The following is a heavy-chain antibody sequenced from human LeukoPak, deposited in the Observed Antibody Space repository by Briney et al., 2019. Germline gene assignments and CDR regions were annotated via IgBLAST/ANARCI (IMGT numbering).Heavy chain of an antibody. J-gene: IGHJ6*03. D-gene: IGHD3-16*01. CDR2: ISAYNGNT. CDR1: GYTFTSYG. CDR3: ARDPPPKNRIWEYYYYYMDV. Sequence: GASVKVSCKASGYTFTSYGISWVRQAPGQGLEWMGWISAYNGNTNYAQKLQGRVTMTTDTSTSTAYMELRSLRSDDTAVYYCARDPPPKNRIWEYYYYYMDVWGKGTTVTVSS. V-gene: IGHV1-18*01.